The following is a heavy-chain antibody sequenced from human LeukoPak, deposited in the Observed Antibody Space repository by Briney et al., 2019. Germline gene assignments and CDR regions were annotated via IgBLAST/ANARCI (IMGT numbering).Heavy chain of an antibody. D-gene: IGHD2-15*01. J-gene: IGHJ4*02. CDR1: GGSISSGDYY. V-gene: IGHV4-30-4*08. CDR3: ARTGLPAAFDY. CDR2: IYFSGST. Sequence: SQTLSLTCTVSGGSISSGDYYWSWIRQPPGKGLEWIGYIYFSGSTYYNPSLKSRVTISVDTSKNQFSLKLSSVTAADTAVYYCARTGLPAAFDYWGQGTLVTVSS.